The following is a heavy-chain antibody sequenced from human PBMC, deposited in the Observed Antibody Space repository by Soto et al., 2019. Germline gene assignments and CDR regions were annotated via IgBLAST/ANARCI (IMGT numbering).Heavy chain of an antibody. CDR3: TRSGGDYENSGYYGGDFHY. D-gene: IGHD3-22*01. J-gene: IGHJ4*02. CDR2: IHYSGST. Sequence: QVQLQESGPGLVKPSQTLSLTCTVSGGSINSGDYYWTWVRQPPGKGLEYIGYIHYSGSTNYNPSLKSRVTISVDTSKNQFSLKLRSVTAADTAVYYCTRSGGDYENSGYYGGDFHYWGRGPLVTVSS. CDR1: GGSINSGDYY. V-gene: IGHV4-30-4*01.